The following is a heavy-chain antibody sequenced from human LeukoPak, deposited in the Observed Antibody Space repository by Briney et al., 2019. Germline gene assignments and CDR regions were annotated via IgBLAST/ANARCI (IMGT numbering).Heavy chain of an antibody. J-gene: IGHJ3*02. D-gene: IGHD5-18*01. V-gene: IGHV4-30-2*01. CDR2: IYHSGST. CDR3: ARPSGHMYGYYAFDI. CDR1: GGSISSGGYS. Sequence: SQTLSLTCAVSGGSISSGGYSWSWIRQPPGTGLEWIGYIYHSGSTYYNPSLKSRVTISVDTSKNQFSLKLSSVTAADTAVYYCARPSGHMYGYYAFDIWGPGTMVTVSS.